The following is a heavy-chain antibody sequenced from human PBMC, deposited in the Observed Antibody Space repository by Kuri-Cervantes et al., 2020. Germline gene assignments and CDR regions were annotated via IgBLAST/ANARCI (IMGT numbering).Heavy chain of an antibody. V-gene: IGHV4-59*01. Sequence: SETLSLTCTASGGSISSYYWSWIRQPPGKGLEWIGYIYYSGSTNYNPSLKSRVTISVDTSKNQFSLKLSSVTAADTAIYYCARGLGFFTSSGWFAPWGQGTLVTVSS. CDR3: ARGLGFFTSSGWFAP. D-gene: IGHD3-3*01. J-gene: IGHJ5*02. CDR2: IYYSGST. CDR1: GGSISSYY.